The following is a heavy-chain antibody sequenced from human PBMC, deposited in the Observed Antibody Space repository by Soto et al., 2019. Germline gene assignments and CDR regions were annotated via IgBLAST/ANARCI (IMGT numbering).Heavy chain of an antibody. Sequence: GGSLRLSCAASGFTFSSYGMHWVRQAPGKGLAWVAVISYDGSNKYYADSVKGRFTISRDNSKNTLYLQMNSLRAEDTAVYYCAKGARLGVKAYYYGMDVWGQGTTVTVSS. CDR1: GFTFSSYG. CDR3: AKGARLGVKAYYYGMDV. J-gene: IGHJ6*02. CDR2: ISYDGSNK. V-gene: IGHV3-30*18. D-gene: IGHD3-16*01.